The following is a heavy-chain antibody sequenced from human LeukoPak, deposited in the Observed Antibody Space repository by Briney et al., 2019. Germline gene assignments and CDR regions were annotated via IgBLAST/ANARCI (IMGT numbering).Heavy chain of an antibody. CDR1: GGSISIYY. CDR3: ARGITICGMAGALFDY. D-gene: IGHD3-3*01. J-gene: IGHJ4*02. Sequence: SETLSLTCTVSGGSISIYYRSWIRQPAGKGLEWIGRIYTSGSTNYNPSLKSRVTMSVDTSKNQFSLKLSSVTAADTAVYYCARGITICGMAGALFDYWGQGTLVTVSS. V-gene: IGHV4-4*07. CDR2: IYTSGST.